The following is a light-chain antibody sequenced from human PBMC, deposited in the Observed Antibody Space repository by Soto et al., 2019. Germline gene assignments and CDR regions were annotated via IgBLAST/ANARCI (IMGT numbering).Light chain of an antibody. CDR3: QHYNNWPPWT. CDR1: QSISSN. Sequence: DIVMTQSPATLSVSPGERATLSCRASQSISSNLAWYQQKPGQAPRLLIYRASTRATGIPARFSGSGSGTDFTLTISSLQSEDFXIYYCQHYNNWPPWTFGXGX. J-gene: IGKJ1*01. V-gene: IGKV3D-15*01. CDR2: RAS.